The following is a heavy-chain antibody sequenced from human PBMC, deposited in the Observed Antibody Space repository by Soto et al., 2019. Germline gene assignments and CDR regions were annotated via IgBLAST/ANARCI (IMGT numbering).Heavy chain of an antibody. CDR3: ARDQGYYDILTGRDDYYGMDV. Sequence: GGSLRLSCAASGFTFSDYYMSWIRQAPGKGLEWVSYISSSGSTIYYADSVKGRFTISRDNAKNSLYLQMNSLRAEDTAVYYCARDQGYYDILTGRDDYYGMDVWGQGTTVTVSS. CDR2: ISSSGSTI. V-gene: IGHV3-11*01. CDR1: GFTFSDYY. D-gene: IGHD3-9*01. J-gene: IGHJ6*02.